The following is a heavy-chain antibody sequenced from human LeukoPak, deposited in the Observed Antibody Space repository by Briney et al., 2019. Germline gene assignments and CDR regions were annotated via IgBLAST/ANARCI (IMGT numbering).Heavy chain of an antibody. CDR1: GFTFSSYW. Sequence: PGGSLRLSCAASGFTFSSYWMHWVRQAPGKGLVWVSRITSDGSSTNYADSVKGRFTISRDNAKNTLYLQMNSLRAEDTAVYYCARAYYDILTGYPEVDYWGQGTLVTVSP. D-gene: IGHD3-9*01. CDR3: ARAYYDILTGYPEVDY. V-gene: IGHV3-74*01. J-gene: IGHJ4*02. CDR2: ITSDGSST.